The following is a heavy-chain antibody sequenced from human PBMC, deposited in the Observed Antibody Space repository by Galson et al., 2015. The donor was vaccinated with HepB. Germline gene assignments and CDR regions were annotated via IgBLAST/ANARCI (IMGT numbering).Heavy chain of an antibody. Sequence: SLRLSCAASGFTFSSYSLHWVRQAPGKGLEWVSYITSTSRDTYYADSVKGRFTISRDNAKNSLYLQLNSLRAEDTAIYYCARGRKSFDFWSGDIDYWGQGTLLTVSS. CDR3: ARGRKSFDFWSGDIDY. J-gene: IGHJ4*02. CDR2: ITSTSRDT. V-gene: IGHV3-21*01. CDR1: GFTFSSYS. D-gene: IGHD3-3*01.